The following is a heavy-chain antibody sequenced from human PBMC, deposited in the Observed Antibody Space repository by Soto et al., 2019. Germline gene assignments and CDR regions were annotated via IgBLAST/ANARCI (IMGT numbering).Heavy chain of an antibody. Sequence: QVQLQESGPGLVKPSETLSLTCTVSGGSISSYYWSWIRQPPGKGLEWIGYIYYSGSTNYNPSLKSRVTISVDTSKNQFSLKLSSVTAADTAVYYCARDPGIVVVPAAMRRDYYYGMDVWGQGTTVTVSS. CDR2: IYYSGST. J-gene: IGHJ6*02. CDR1: GGSISSYY. CDR3: ARDPGIVVVPAAMRRDYYYGMDV. V-gene: IGHV4-59*01. D-gene: IGHD2-2*01.